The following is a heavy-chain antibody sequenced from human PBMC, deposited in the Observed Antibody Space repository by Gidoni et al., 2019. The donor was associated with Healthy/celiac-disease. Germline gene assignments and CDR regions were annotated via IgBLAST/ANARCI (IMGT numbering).Heavy chain of an antibody. D-gene: IGHD3-3*01. Sequence: TISRDNSKNTLYLQMNSLRAEDTAVYYCAKAGFGVVYNWFDPWGQGTLVTVSS. J-gene: IGHJ5*02. CDR3: AKAGFGVVYNWFDP. V-gene: IGHV3-23*01.